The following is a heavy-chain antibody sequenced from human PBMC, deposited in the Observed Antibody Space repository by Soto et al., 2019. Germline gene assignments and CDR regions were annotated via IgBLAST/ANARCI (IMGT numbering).Heavy chain of an antibody. CDR2: ISAYNGNT. V-gene: IGHV1-18*01. CDR3: ARDLVDVLRFFFFLLIRHHPRSTLFPCPTPSDL. D-gene: IGHD3-3*01. J-gene: IGHJ2*01. Sequence: ASVKVSCKASGYTFSSPGISWVRQAPGQGLEWMGWISAYNGNTNYAQKLQGRVTMTTDTSTSTAYMELRSLRSDDTAVYYCARDLVDVLRFFFFLLIRHHPRSTLFPCPTPSDL. CDR1: GYTFSSPG.